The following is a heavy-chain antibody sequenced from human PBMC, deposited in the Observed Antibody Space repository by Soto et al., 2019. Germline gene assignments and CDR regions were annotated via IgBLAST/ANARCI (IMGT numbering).Heavy chain of an antibody. D-gene: IGHD1-26*01. V-gene: IGHV1-69*01. J-gene: IGHJ5*01. CDR3: ARGVTGGTYDS. CDR2: IIPIFGKA. Sequence: QVQLEQSGAEVKKPESSVRVSCKASGGTFRSDAFTWVRQAPGQGLEWVGGIIPIFGKATYAQKFQDRVKFTADESTNTTYMELSSLRSEATATYYCARGVTGGTYDSWGPGTLVTVSA. CDR1: GGTFRSDA.